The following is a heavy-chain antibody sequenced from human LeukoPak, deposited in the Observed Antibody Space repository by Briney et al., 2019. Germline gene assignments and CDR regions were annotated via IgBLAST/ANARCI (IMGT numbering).Heavy chain of an antibody. D-gene: IGHD3-22*01. CDR2: ISAYNGNT. CDR3: ARDTLDSSGYYYVSPPIDY. Sequence: GASVKVSCKASGYTFTSYGISWVRQAPGQGLEWMGWISAYNGNTNYAQKLQGRVTMTTDTSTSTAYMELRSLRSDDTAVYYCARDTLDSSGYYYVSPPIDYWGQGTLVTVSS. CDR1: GYTFTSYG. V-gene: IGHV1-18*01. J-gene: IGHJ4*02.